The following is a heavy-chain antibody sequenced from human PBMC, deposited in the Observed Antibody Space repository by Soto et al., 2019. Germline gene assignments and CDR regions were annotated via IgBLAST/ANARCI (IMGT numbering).Heavy chain of an antibody. V-gene: IGHV4-59*01. CDR2: IYYSGST. Sequence: SEALSLTCTVSGGSISRYYWSWIRQPPGKGLEWIGYIYYSGSTNYNPSLKSRVTISVDTSKNQFSLKLSSVTAADTAVYYCARGEQPWAYNWFDPWGQGTLVTVSS. CDR3: ARGEQPWAYNWFDP. J-gene: IGHJ5*02. D-gene: IGHD1-1*01. CDR1: GGSISRYY.